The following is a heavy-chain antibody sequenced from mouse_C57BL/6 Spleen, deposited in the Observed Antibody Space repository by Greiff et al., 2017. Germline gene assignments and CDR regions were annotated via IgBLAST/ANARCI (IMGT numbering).Heavy chain of an antibody. J-gene: IGHJ3*01. Sequence: QVQLQQSGAELAKPGASVTLSCKASGYTFTSYWMHWVKQRPGQGLEWIGYINPSSGYTKYNPKFKDKATLTADKSSSTAYMQLSSLTYEDSAVYYCARAYYGSSWGFAYWGQGTLVTVSA. V-gene: IGHV1-7*01. D-gene: IGHD1-1*01. CDR1: GYTFTSYW. CDR2: INPSSGYT. CDR3: ARAYYGSSWGFAY.